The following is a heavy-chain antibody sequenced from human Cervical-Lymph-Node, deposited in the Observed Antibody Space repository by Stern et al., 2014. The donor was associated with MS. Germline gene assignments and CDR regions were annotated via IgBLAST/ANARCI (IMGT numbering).Heavy chain of an antibody. V-gene: IGHV4-59*01. D-gene: IGHD3-16*02. CDR1: GGSISSYY. J-gene: IGHJ4*02. CDR2: SYYSGTT. CDR3: ARGREYDYIWGSHRYTVYFDY. Sequence: QLQLQESGPGLVKPSETLSLTCTVSGGSISSYYWGWIRQPPGQGLEWIGYSYYSGTTNYNPSHKSRVTISVDTSKNQFSLKLSSVSAADTAVYYCARGREYDYIWGSHRYTVYFDYWGQGTLVTVSS.